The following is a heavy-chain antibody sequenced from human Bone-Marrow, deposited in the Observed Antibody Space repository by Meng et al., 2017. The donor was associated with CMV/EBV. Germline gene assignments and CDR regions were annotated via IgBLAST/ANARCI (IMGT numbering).Heavy chain of an antibody. CDR2: ISSSSYI. J-gene: IGHJ6*02. Sequence: GGSLRLSCAASGFTFSSYSMNWVRQAPGKGLEWVSSISSSSYIYYADSVKGRLTISRDNSKNTLYLQMNILRPEDTAVYYCARHTSDYYYGIDLWGQGTTVTVSS. CDR3: ARHTSDYYYGIDL. D-gene: IGHD2-2*01. CDR1: GFTFSSYS. V-gene: IGHV3-21*01.